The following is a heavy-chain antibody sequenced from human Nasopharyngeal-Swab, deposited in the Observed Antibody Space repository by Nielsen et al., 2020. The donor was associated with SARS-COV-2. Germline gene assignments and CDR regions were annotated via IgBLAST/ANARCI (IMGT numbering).Heavy chain of an antibody. Sequence: ASVKVSCKASGYTFTSYYMHWVRQAPGQRLEWMGWINAGNGNTKYSQKFQGRVTITRDTSASTAYMELSSLRSEDTAVYYCARAPTTNSGSYSFDYWGQGTLVTVSS. V-gene: IGHV1-3*01. CDR2: INAGNGNT. CDR1: GYTFTSYY. J-gene: IGHJ4*02. CDR3: ARAPTTNSGSYSFDY. D-gene: IGHD1-26*01.